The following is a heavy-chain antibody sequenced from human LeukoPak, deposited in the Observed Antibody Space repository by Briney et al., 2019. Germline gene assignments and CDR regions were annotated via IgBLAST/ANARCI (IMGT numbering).Heavy chain of an antibody. D-gene: IGHD3-22*01. CDR2: ISGSGGST. CDR1: GFTFSSYA. J-gene: IGHJ4*02. V-gene: IGHV3-23*01. Sequence: PGGSLRLSCAASGFTFSSYAMTWVRQAPGKGLEWVAVISGSGGSTYYADSVKGRFTISRDNSKNTLYLQMNSLRAEDTAVYYCSKGPDYYDSSGYYAYWGRGTLVTVSS. CDR3: SKGPDYYDSSGYYAY.